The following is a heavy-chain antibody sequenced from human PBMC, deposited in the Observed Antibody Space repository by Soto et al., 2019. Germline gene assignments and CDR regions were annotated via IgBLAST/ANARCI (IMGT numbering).Heavy chain of an antibody. CDR1: GFTFSDYY. CDR3: AGQYSSSSVEF. J-gene: IGHJ4*02. D-gene: IGHD6-6*01. V-gene: IGHV3-11*01. Sequence: GGSLRLSCAASGFTFSDYYMNWIRQAPGKGLVWVSYISSGAITIYYADSVKGRFTISRDNAKNSLYLQMNSLRAEDTAVYYCAGQYSSSSVEFWGQGTLVTVSS. CDR2: ISSGAITI.